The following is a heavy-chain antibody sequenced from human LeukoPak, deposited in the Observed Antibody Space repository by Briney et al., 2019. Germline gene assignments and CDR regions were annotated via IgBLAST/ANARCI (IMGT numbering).Heavy chain of an antibody. D-gene: IGHD2-15*01. CDR3: AKDQRVDDFAAATPRY. V-gene: IGHV3-23*01. Sequence: GGSLRLSCAASGFTFSSYAMSWVRQAPGKGLEWVSAISGSGGSTYYADSVKGRFTISRDNSKNTLYLQMNSLRAEDTAVYYCAKDQRVDDFAAATPRYWGQGTLVTVSS. CDR2: ISGSGGST. J-gene: IGHJ4*02. CDR1: GFTFSSYA.